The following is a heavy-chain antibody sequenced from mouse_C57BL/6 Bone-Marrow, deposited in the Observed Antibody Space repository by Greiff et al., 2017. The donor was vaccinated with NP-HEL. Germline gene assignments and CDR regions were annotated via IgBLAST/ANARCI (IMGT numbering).Heavy chain of an antibody. CDR3: ARDGYYGGDY. CDR2: IHPNSGST. D-gene: IGHD2-3*01. Sequence: VQLQQPGAELVKPGASVQLSCKASGYTFTSYWMHWVKQRPGQGLEWIGMIHPNSGSTNYNEKFKSKATLTVDKSSSTAYMQLSSLTSEDSAVYYCARDGYYGGDYWGQGTSVTVSS. V-gene: IGHV1-64*01. J-gene: IGHJ4*01. CDR1: GYTFTSYW.